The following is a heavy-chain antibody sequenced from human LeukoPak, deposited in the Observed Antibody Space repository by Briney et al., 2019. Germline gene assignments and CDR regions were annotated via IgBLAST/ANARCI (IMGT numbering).Heavy chain of an antibody. V-gene: IGHV4-39*01. CDR3: ARHGIYDSTGYFYAY. Sequence: SETLSLTCTVSGGSIRSTSDYWGWIRQPPGKGLEWIGSISNSGDTYYNPSLKSRLTISVDTAKNQLSLRLGSVTAADTAIYYCARHGIYDSTGYFYAYWGQGTLVTVSS. D-gene: IGHD3-22*01. CDR2: ISNSGDT. J-gene: IGHJ4*02. CDR1: GGSIRSTSDY.